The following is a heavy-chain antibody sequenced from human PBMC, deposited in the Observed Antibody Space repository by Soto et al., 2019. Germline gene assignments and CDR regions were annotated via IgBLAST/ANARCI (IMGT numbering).Heavy chain of an antibody. CDR1: GHSFTSYW. Sequence: GESLKISCKGSGHSFTSYWIGWVRQMPGKGLEWMGIIYPGDSDTRYSPSFQGQGTISADKSISTAYLQWSSLKASDTAMYYCARHTTPWKPAEYVMDVWGQGTTVTVSS. J-gene: IGHJ6*02. CDR2: IYPGDSDT. CDR3: ARHTTPWKPAEYVMDV. V-gene: IGHV5-51*01. D-gene: IGHD2-15*01.